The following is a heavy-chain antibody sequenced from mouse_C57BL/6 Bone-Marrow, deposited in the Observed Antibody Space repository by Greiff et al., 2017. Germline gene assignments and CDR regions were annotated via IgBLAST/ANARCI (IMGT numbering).Heavy chain of an antibody. CDR1: GFNIKDYY. V-gene: IGHV14-1*01. D-gene: IGHD1-1*01. CDR3: TGITTVVAGFDY. CDR2: IDPEDGDT. Sequence: EVQLQESGAELVRPGASVKLSCTASGFNIKDYYMHWVKQRPEQGLEWIGRIDPEDGDTEYAPKFQGKATMTADTSSNTAYLQLSSLTSEDTAVYYCTGITTVVAGFDYWGQGTTLTVSS. J-gene: IGHJ2*01.